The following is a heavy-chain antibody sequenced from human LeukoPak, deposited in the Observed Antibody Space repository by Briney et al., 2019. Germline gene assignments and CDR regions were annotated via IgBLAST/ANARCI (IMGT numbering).Heavy chain of an antibody. CDR2: IYYSGST. CDR3: ARPATAMTVTTAFDY. D-gene: IGHD4-17*01. J-gene: IGHJ4*02. Sequence: SETLSLTCTVSGGSISSSSYYWGWIRQPPGKGLEWIGSIYYSGSTYYNPSLKSRVTISVDTSKNQFSLKLSSVTAADTAVYYCARPATAMTVTTAFDYWGQGTLVTVSS. CDR1: GGSISSSSYY. V-gene: IGHV4-39*01.